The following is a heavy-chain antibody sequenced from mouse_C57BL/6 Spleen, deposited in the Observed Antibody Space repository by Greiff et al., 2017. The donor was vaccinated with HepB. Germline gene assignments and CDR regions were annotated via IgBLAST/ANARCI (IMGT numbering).Heavy chain of an antibody. D-gene: IGHD2-14*01. CDR2: INPNNGGT. V-gene: IGHV1-18*01. CDR1: GYTFTDYN. Sequence: EVQLQQSGPELVKPGASVKIPCKASGYTFTDYNMDWVKQSHGKSLEWIGDINPNNGGTIYNQKFKGKATLTVDKSSSTAYMELRSLTSEDTAVYYWARFPPYGYGGGGHYAMDYWGQGTSVTVSS. J-gene: IGHJ4*01. CDR3: ARFPPYGYGGGGHYAMDY.